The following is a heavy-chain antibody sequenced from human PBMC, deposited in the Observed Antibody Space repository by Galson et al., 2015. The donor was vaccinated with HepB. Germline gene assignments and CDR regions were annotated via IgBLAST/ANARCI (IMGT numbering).Heavy chain of an antibody. J-gene: IGHJ4*02. CDR1: GGTFSSYT. V-gene: IGHV1-69*02. CDR3: AVNGDRFTMPASWGAAFFDY. Sequence: SVKVSCKASGGTFSSYTISWVRQAPGQGLEWMGRIIPILGIANYAQKFQGRVTITADKSTSTAYMELSSLRSEDTAVYYCAVNGDRFTMPASWGAAFFDYWGQGTLVTVSS. D-gene: IGHD3-10*01. CDR2: IIPILGIA.